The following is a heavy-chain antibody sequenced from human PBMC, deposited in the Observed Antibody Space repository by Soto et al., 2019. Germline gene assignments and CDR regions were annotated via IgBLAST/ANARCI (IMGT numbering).Heavy chain of an antibody. Sequence: EVQLVESGGGLVQPGGSLRLSCAASGFTFSSYWMHWVRQAPGKGLVWVSRINGDGSSTTYADSVKGRFTISRDNAKNTLYRHMNSVGAEDTAVYYCARGGFRGAVLDYWGQGTLVTVSS. J-gene: IGHJ4*02. CDR2: INGDGSST. D-gene: IGHD3-10*01. V-gene: IGHV3-74*01. CDR3: ARGGFRGAVLDY. CDR1: GFTFSSYW.